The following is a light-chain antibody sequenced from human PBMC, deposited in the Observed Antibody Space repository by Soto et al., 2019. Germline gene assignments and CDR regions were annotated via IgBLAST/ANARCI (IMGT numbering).Light chain of an antibody. CDR3: QQSYSTPRT. CDR2: AAS. CDR1: QSISTY. J-gene: IGKJ2*02. Sequence: DLQMTQSPSSLSAAVGDSVTITCRASQSISTYLNWYQQKVGKAPKLLIYAASSLQRAVPSRFSGSGSRTDFTLTISSLQPEDFANYYGQQSYSTPRTFGQGTKLEIK. V-gene: IGKV1-39*01.